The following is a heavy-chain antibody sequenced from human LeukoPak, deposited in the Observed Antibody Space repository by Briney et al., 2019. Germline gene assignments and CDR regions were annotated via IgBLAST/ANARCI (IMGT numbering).Heavy chain of an antibody. D-gene: IGHD2-21*02. J-gene: IGHJ4*02. V-gene: IGHV3-7*05. CDR3: ARDFRMVTAALDY. Sequence: GGSLRLSCAASGFTFSAYWMSWVRQAPGKGLEWVANINQDGSEIFYVDSVKGRFTISRDNAKSSLCLQMNSLRADDTAVYYFARDFRMVTAALDYWGQGTLVTVSS. CDR2: INQDGSEI. CDR1: GFTFSAYW.